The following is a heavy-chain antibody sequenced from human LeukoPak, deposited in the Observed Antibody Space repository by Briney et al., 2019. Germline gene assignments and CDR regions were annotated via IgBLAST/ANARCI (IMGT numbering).Heavy chain of an antibody. J-gene: IGHJ4*02. V-gene: IGHV4-59*01. Sequence: PSETLSLTCTVSGGSISSYYWSWIRQPPGKGLEWIGYIYYSGSTNYNPSLKSRVTISVDTSKNQFSLKLSSVTAADTAVYYCARREKSLYYFDYWDQGTLVTVSS. CDR1: GGSISSYY. CDR3: ARREKSLYYFDY. CDR2: IYYSGST.